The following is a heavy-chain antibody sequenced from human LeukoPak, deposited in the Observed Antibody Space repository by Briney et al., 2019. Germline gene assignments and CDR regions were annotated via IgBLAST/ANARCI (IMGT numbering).Heavy chain of an antibody. CDR3: AQRQGPMSGTYDYFDP. D-gene: IGHD1-26*01. Sequence: SETRSLTCTVSGGSISGYYWTWIRQPPGQGLEWIAYIHSNGYTNYNPSLRSRVTISVDPSKNQFSLTVTPVTAADTAIYYCAQRQGPMSGTYDYFDPWGQGALVTVSS. CDR1: GGSISGYY. J-gene: IGHJ5*02. CDR2: IHSNGYT. V-gene: IGHV4-4*09.